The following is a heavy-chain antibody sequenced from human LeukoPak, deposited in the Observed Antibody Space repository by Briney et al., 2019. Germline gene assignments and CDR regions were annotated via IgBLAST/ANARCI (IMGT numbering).Heavy chain of an antibody. V-gene: IGHV3-7*01. D-gene: IGHD3-3*01. Sequence: GGSLRLSCAASGFTFSTYWMSWVRQAPGKGLEWVANIKEDGSEEYYVDSVKGRFTISRDNAKNSLHLQMNSLRAEDTAVYYCATYSYDFWSDRPFDYWGQGTLVTVSS. J-gene: IGHJ4*02. CDR1: GFTFSTYW. CDR3: ATYSYDFWSDRPFDY. CDR2: IKEDGSEE.